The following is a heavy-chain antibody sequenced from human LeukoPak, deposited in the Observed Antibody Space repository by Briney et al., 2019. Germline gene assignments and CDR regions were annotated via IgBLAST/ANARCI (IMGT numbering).Heavy chain of an antibody. CDR3: ALPAKGAYFYYYMEV. Sequence: ASVNVSCKASAYTSPNYGITWVRQAPGRGLEGMGWISTYNGNTQYAQTFQGRVTMTTDTPTKTVYMELRCLRSNDTAVYYCALPAKGAYFYYYMEVWGKGTTVTVSS. D-gene: IGHD2-2*01. V-gene: IGHV1-18*01. J-gene: IGHJ6*03. CDR2: ISTYNGNT. CDR1: AYTSPNYG.